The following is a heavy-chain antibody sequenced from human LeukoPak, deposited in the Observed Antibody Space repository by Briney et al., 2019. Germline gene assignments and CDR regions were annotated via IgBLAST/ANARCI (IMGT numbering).Heavy chain of an antibody. V-gene: IGHV4-59*01. Sequence: PSETLSLTCTVSGXSISSYYWSWIRQPPGKGLEWIGYMYYSGSTSYNPSLKSRVTISVDTSKNQLSLSLNSVTAADTAVYYCATYSGSGSPPRRAFDIWGQGTMVTVSS. CDR3: ATYSGSGSPPRRAFDI. CDR2: MYYSGST. J-gene: IGHJ3*02. D-gene: IGHD3-10*01. CDR1: GXSISSYY.